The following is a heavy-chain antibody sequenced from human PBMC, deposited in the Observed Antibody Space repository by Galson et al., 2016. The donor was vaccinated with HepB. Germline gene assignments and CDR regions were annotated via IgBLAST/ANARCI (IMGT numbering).Heavy chain of an antibody. Sequence: SLRLSCAASGFTFNKYGMHWVRQAPDKGLEWVAVISYDGRNEYYGDSVKGRFTISRDNSKNSVYLQMNSLRAEDTAVYYCARDGYYDSSGYYYDDYYYGMDVWGQGTTVTVSS. J-gene: IGHJ6*02. CDR2: ISYDGRNE. CDR1: GFTFNKYG. D-gene: IGHD3-22*01. CDR3: ARDGYYDSSGYYYDDYYYGMDV. V-gene: IGHV3-30*03.